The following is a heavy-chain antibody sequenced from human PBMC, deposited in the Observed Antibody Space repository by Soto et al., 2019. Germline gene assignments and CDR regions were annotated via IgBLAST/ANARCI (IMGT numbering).Heavy chain of an antibody. CDR1: GFTFSSYA. V-gene: IGHV3-30-3*01. CDR3: ARVHSGSYWEGFDY. J-gene: IGHJ4*02. D-gene: IGHD1-26*01. CDR2: ISYDGSNK. Sequence: GGSLRLSCAASGFTFSSYAMHWVHQAPGKGLEWVAVISYDGSNKYYADSVKGRFTISRDNSKNTLYLQMNSLRAEDTAVYYCARVHSGSYWEGFDYWGQGTLVTVSS.